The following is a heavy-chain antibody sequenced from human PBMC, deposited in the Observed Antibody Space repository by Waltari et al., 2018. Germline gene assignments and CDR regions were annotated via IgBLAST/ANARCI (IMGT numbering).Heavy chain of an antibody. CDR2: IYYSGST. CDR1: GGSISSGGYY. D-gene: IGHD3-3*01. V-gene: IGHV4-31*03. CDR3: ARERTIFGVVIGAFDI. J-gene: IGHJ3*02. Sequence: QVQLQESGPGLVKPSQTLSLTYTVSGGSISSGGYYWSWIRQHPGKGLEWIGYIYYSGSTYYNPSLKSRVTISVDTSKNQFSLKLSSVTAADTAVYYCARERTIFGVVIGAFDIWGQGTMVTVSS.